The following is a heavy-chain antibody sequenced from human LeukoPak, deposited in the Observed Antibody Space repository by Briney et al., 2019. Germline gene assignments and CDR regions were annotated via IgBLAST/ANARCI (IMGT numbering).Heavy chain of an antibody. CDR3: ARDLALGYCPSSSCSSPLFDY. V-gene: IGHV4-4*07. CDR1: GGSISSYY. CDR2: NHTTGGT. Sequence: SETLSLTCTVSGGSISSYYWSWIRQPAGKGLEWIGRNHTTGGTRYNPSLKSRVTMSLDASKNQFTLKLSSVTAADTAVYYCARDLALGYCPSSSCSSPLFDYWGQGTLVTVSS. J-gene: IGHJ4*02. D-gene: IGHD2-2*01.